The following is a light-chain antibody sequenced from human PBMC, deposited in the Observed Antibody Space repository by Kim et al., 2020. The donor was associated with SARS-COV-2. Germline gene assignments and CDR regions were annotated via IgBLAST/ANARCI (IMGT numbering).Light chain of an antibody. CDR3: QQRSNWPIT. CDR2: DAS. J-gene: IGKJ5*01. Sequence: EIVLTQSPATLSLSPGERGTLSCRASQSVSSHLAWYQQKPGQAPRLLIYDASNRATGIPARFSGSGSGTDFTLTISSLEPEDFAVYYCQQRSNWPITFGQGTRLEIK. V-gene: IGKV3-11*01. CDR1: QSVSSH.